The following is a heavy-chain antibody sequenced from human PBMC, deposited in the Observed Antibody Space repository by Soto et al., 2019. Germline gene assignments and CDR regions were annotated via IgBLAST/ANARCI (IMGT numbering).Heavy chain of an antibody. V-gene: IGHV5-51*01. J-gene: IGHJ6*02. Sequence: GESLKIPCKGSVYSFTSHWIGWVRQMPGKGLEWMGIIYPGDSDTRYSPSFQGQVTISADKSISTAYLQWSSLKASDNAMYYCARWALDYHDSSGYPYYYGMDVWGQGTTVT. CDR2: IYPGDSDT. CDR3: ARWALDYHDSSGYPYYYGMDV. D-gene: IGHD3-22*01. CDR1: VYSFTSHW.